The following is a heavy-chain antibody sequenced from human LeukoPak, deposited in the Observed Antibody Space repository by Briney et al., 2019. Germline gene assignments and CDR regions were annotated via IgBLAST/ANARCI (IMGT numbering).Heavy chain of an antibody. J-gene: IGHJ6*02. CDR1: GYTLTELS. CDR2: FDPEDGET. Sequence: ASVKVSCKVSGYTLTELSMHWVRQAPGKGLEWMGGFDPEDGETIHAQKFQGRVTMTEDTSTDTAYMELSSLRSEDTAVYYSATARSSTSVYYYGMDVSGQETTVTVSS. D-gene: IGHD2-2*01. V-gene: IGHV1-24*01. CDR3: ATARSSTSVYYYGMDV.